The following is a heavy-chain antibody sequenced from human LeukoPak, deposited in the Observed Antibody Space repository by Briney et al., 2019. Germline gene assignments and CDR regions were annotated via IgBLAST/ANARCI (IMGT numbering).Heavy chain of an antibody. CDR3: ARRSYPVVVVAGWLDP. D-gene: IGHD2-15*01. V-gene: IGHV4-34*01. J-gene: IGHJ5*02. CDR2: INHSGST. CDR1: GGSFSGYY. Sequence: SETLSLTCAVYGGSFSGYYWSWIRQPPGKGLEWIGEINHSGSTNYNPSPKSRVTISVDTSKNQFSLKLSSVTAADTAVYYCARRSYPVVVVAGWLDPWGQGTLVTVSS.